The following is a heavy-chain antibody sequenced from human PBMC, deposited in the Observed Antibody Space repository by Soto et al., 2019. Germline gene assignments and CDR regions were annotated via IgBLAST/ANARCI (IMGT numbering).Heavy chain of an antibody. CDR3: ASHYYGSGSYYTGDLGY. CDR2: IIPIFGTA. Sequence: SVKVSCKASGGTFSSYAISWVRQAPGQGLEWMGGIIPIFGTANYAQKFQGRVTITADESTSTAYMELSSLRSEDTAVYYCASHYYGSGSYYTGDLGYWGQGTLVTVSS. D-gene: IGHD3-10*01. CDR1: GGTFSSYA. V-gene: IGHV1-69*13. J-gene: IGHJ4*02.